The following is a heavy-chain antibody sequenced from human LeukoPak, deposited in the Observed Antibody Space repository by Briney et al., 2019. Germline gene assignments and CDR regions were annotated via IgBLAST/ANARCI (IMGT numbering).Heavy chain of an antibody. Sequence: PGGSLRLSCAASGFTFSSYGMHWVRQAPGKGLEWVAVIRYEGSNKYYAGSVKGRFTISRDNSKNTLYLQMNSLRAEDTAVYYCAKDRKMTYCSSTSCYAGLDAFDIWGQGTMVSVSS. CDR1: GFTFSSYG. J-gene: IGHJ3*02. D-gene: IGHD2-2*01. CDR3: AKDRKMTYCSSTSCYAGLDAFDI. V-gene: IGHV3-30*02. CDR2: IRYEGSNK.